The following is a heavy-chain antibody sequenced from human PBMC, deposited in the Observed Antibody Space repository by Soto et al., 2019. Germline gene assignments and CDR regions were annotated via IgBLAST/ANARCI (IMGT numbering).Heavy chain of an antibody. Sequence: SVKVSCKASGGTFSSYAISWVRPAPGQGLEWMVGIIPIFGTANYAQKFQGRVTITADKSTSTAYMELSSMRSEDTAVYYCAREGDSDYYGMDVWGQGTTVTVSS. CDR2: IIPIFGTA. D-gene: IGHD3-16*01. CDR3: AREGDSDYYGMDV. V-gene: IGHV1-69*06. CDR1: GGTFSSYA. J-gene: IGHJ6*02.